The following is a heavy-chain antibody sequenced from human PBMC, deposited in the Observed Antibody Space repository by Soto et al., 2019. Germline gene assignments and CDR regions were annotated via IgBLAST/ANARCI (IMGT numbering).Heavy chain of an antibody. D-gene: IGHD6-19*01. CDR3: ARVSGWEYDAFDI. CDR1: GFTFSSYS. CDR2: ISSSSSYI. J-gene: IGHJ3*02. Sequence: EVQLVESGGGLVKPGGSLRLSCAASGFTFSSYSMNWVRQAPGKGLEWVSSISSSSSYIYYADSVKGRFTISRDNAKNSLYLQMNSLRAEDTAVYYCARVSGWEYDAFDIWGQGTMVTVSS. V-gene: IGHV3-21*01.